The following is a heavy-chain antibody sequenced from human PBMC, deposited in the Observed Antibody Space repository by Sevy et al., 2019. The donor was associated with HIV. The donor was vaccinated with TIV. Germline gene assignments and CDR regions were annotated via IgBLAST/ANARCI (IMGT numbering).Heavy chain of an antibody. CDR2: IIPIFGTA. V-gene: IGHV1-69*13. CDR1: GGTFSSYA. J-gene: IGHJ4*02. D-gene: IGHD2-2*01. CDR3: ARRCSSTSCSPGFDY. Sequence: ASVKVSCKASGGTFSSYAISWVRQATGQGLEWMGGIIPIFGTANYAQKFQGRVTITADESTSTAYMELSSLRSEDTAVYYCARRCSSTSCSPGFDYWGQGTLVTVSS.